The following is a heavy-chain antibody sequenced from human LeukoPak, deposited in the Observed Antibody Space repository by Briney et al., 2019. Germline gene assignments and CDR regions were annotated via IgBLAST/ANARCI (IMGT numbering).Heavy chain of an antibody. CDR3: ARDGTSTDDY. J-gene: IGHJ4*02. CDR1: GYTFSNFG. Sequence: GASVKVSCKASGYTFSNFGISWVRQAPGEGVEWMGWISGNNDNPNYGQKFQGRLTVTTDSSTSTAYMELRNLRSDDTAVYYCARDGTSTDDYWGQGTLVTVSS. D-gene: IGHD2-2*01. CDR2: ISGNNDNP. V-gene: IGHV1-18*01.